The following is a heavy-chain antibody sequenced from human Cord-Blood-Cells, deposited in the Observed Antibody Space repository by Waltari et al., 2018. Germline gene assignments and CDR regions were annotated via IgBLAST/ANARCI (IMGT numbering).Heavy chain of an antibody. Sequence: GYTFTSYGISWVRQAPGQGLERMGWISAYNGNTNYAQKLQGRVTMTTDTSTSTAYMELRSLRSADTAVYYCVREKGYCSSTSCYLDAFDIWGQGTMVTVSS. CDR3: VREKGYCSSTSCYLDAFDI. V-gene: IGHV1-18*01. J-gene: IGHJ3*02. CDR2: ISAYNGNT. D-gene: IGHD2-2*01. CDR1: GYTFTSYG.